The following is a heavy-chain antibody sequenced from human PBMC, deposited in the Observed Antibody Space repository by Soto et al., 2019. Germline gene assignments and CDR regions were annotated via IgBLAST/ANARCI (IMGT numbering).Heavy chain of an antibody. Sequence: ASVKVSCKASGYTFTSYAMHWVRQAPGQGLEWMGWISAYNGNTKYVQKLQGRVTMTTDTSTSTAYMELRSLRSDDTAVYYCARDSPPVDYWGQGTLVTVSS. CDR3: ARDSPPVDY. J-gene: IGHJ4*02. V-gene: IGHV1-18*01. CDR1: GYTFTSYA. CDR2: ISAYNGNT.